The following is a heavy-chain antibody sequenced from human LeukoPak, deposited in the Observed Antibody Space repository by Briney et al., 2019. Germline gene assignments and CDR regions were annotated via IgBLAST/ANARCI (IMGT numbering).Heavy chain of an antibody. V-gene: IGHV3-23*01. J-gene: IGHJ4*02. Sequence: GGSLRLSCAASGFTFSSYAISWVRQAPGKGLEWVSAISGSGGSTYYADSVKGRFTISRDNSKNTLYLQMNSLRAEDTAVYYCAKDLGYYYGSGSYLDYWGQGNLVTVSS. CDR3: AKDLGYYYGSGSYLDY. D-gene: IGHD3-10*01. CDR2: ISGSGGST. CDR1: GFTFSSYA.